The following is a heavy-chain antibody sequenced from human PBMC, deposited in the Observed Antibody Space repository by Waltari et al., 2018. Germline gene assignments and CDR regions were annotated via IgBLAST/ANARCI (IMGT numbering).Heavy chain of an antibody. CDR1: GGSISSGGYY. D-gene: IGHD3-10*01. J-gene: IGHJ4*02. Sequence: QVQLQESGPGLVKPSQTLSLTCTVSGGSISSGGYYWSWIRQHPGKGLEWIGYIYHSGSSDYNPSLKSRVTISVDSSKNQVSLKLSSVTAADTAVYYCATPRGYGSGSYYNFDYWGQGTLVTVSS. CDR3: ATPRGYGSGSYYNFDY. CDR2: IYHSGSS. V-gene: IGHV4-31*09.